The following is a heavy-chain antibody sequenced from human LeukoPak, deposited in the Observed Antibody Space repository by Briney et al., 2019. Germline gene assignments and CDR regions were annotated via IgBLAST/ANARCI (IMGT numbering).Heavy chain of an antibody. D-gene: IGHD5-18*01. J-gene: IGHJ6*03. Sequence: PGRSLRLSCAASGFTFSSYAMHWVRQAPGKGLEWVAVISYDGSNKYYADSVKGLFTISRDNSKNTLYLQMNSLRAEDTAVYYCAWGQLWSLGDYYMDVWGKGTTVTVSS. V-gene: IGHV3-30*04. CDR2: ISYDGSNK. CDR3: AWGQLWSLGDYYMDV. CDR1: GFTFSSYA.